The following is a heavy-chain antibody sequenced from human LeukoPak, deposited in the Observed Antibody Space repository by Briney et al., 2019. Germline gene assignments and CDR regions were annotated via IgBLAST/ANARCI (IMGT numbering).Heavy chain of an antibody. V-gene: IGHV4-38-2*01. D-gene: IGHD4-17*01. CDR1: GYSISSGYY. CDR2: IYHSGST. J-gene: IGHJ4*02. CDR3: ASAFTKSTVNGGY. Sequence: SETLSLTCAVSGYSISSGYYWGWIRQPPGKGLEWIGSIYHSGSTYYNPSLKSRVTISVDTSKNQFSLKLSSATAADTAVYYCASAFTKSTVNGGYWGQGTLVTVSS.